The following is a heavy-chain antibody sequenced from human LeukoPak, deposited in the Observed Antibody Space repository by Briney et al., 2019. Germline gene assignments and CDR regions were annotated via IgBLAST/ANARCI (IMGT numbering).Heavy chain of an antibody. CDR1: GGSISSGGYY. D-gene: IGHD3-22*01. Sequence: ASETLSLTCTVSGGSISSGGYYWSWIRQHPGKGLEWIGYIYYSGSTYYNPSLKSRVTISADTSKNQFSLKLSSVTAADTAVYYCARDCHPLTNLDSSGYCGGLSDWGQGTLVTVSS. V-gene: IGHV4-31*03. CDR2: IYYSGST. CDR3: ARDCHPLTNLDSSGYCGGLSD. J-gene: IGHJ4*02.